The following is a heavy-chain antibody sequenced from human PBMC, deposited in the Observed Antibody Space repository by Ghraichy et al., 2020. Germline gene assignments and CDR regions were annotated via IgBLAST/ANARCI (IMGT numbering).Heavy chain of an antibody. Sequence: ETLSLTCDVYGGPFSGYYWSWIRQPPGKGLEWIGEINESGRTKYNPSLKSRVTMSLGTSKNQFSLKVTYMTAADMAVYYCVRGPRGPAMVRGGGVDHWGQGSLVTVSS. CDR3: VRGPRGPAMVRGGGVDH. CDR1: GGPFSGYY. D-gene: IGHD3-10*01. CDR2: INESGRT. V-gene: IGHV4-34*01. J-gene: IGHJ4*02.